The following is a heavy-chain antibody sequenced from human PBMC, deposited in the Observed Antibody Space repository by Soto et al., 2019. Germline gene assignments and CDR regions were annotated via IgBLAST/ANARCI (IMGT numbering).Heavy chain of an antibody. CDR3: LRGRCISTSCSDYYYGMDV. J-gene: IGHJ6*02. CDR1: GFTCSDYY. D-gene: IGHD2-2*01. V-gene: IGHV3-11*01. CDR2: ISSSGSTI. Sequence: GGALRLSCAASGFTCSDYYMSWIRQAPGKELEWVSYISSSGSTIYYADSVKGRFTISRDNAKNSLYLQMNSLRAEDTAVYYCLRGRCISTSCSDYYYGMDVWGQGTTVTGSS.